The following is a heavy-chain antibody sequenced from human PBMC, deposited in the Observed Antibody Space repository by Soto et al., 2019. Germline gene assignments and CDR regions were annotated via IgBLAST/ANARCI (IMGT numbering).Heavy chain of an antibody. CDR2: MNPNSGNT. V-gene: IGHV1-8*01. D-gene: IGHD2-2*01. CDR3: ARGRSTSWVADS. J-gene: IGHJ5*01. CDR1: GYTFSSYD. Sequence: QVQLVQSGAEVKKPGASVKVSCKASGYTFSSYDINWVRQATGQGLEWMGWMNPNSGNTGYAQKFKGRVTMARNKSTSTAYLELCSLRFENPAVYFCARGRSTSWVADSWGQGTVVSVSS.